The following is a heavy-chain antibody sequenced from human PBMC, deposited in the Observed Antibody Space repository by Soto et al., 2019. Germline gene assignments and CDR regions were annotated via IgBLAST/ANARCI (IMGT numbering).Heavy chain of an antibody. CDR2: ISYDGSNK. Sequence: QVQLVESGGGVVQPGRSLRLSCAASGFTFSSYAMHWVRQAPGKGLEWVAVISYDGSNKYYADSVKGRFTISRDNSKNTLYLQMNSLRAEDTAVYYWARVPSSSGRAHFDYWGQGTLVTVSS. D-gene: IGHD2-15*01. J-gene: IGHJ4*02. CDR3: ARVPSSSGRAHFDY. V-gene: IGHV3-30-3*01. CDR1: GFTFSSYA.